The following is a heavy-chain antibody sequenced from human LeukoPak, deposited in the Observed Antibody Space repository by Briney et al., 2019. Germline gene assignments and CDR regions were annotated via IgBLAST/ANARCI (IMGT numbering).Heavy chain of an antibody. CDR2: IYYSGST. CDR3: ARQYSYAPIDY. CDR1: GGSISSSSYY. V-gene: IGHV4-39*01. Sequence: PSETLSLTCTVSGGSISSSSYYWGWIRQPPGKGLEWIGSIYYSGSTYYNPSLKSRVTISVDTSKNQFSLKLSSVTAADTAVYYCARQYSYAPIDYWGQGTLVTVSS. D-gene: IGHD5-18*01. J-gene: IGHJ4*02.